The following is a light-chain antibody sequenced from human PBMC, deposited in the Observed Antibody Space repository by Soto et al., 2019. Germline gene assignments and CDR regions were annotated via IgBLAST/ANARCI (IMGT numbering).Light chain of an antibody. CDR1: QSIGSSS. J-gene: IGKJ1*01. CDR2: DVS. V-gene: IGKV3-20*01. Sequence: EVVFTQSPGTLSLYTGGRAILSCRASQSIGSSSLAWFQQKPGQAPRLLIYDVSTRATAIPDRFSGSGSGTAFTLTISRLDPEDFAVYYCHQYGNSPTWTFGQGTKVDIK. CDR3: HQYGNSPTWT.